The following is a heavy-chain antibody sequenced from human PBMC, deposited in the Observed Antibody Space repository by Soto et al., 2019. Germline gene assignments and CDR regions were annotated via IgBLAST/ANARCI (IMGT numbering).Heavy chain of an antibody. V-gene: IGHV4-39*01. CDR1: GGSIGSSGHY. CDR2: ISDSAST. D-gene: IGHD3-16*01. CDR3: ARLWAIMMQWHYYGMDV. Sequence: QLQLQESGPGLVKPSETLSLTCAVSGGSIGSSGHYGVWIRPPPGKGLERIGSISDSASTYYNPSLGGRVSRFGDTSKNPLSLRLASVPASATATYCCARLWAIMMQWHYYGMDVWGQGATVTVSS. J-gene: IGHJ6*02.